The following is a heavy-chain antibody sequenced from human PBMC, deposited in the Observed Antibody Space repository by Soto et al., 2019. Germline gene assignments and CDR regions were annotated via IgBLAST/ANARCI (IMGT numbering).Heavy chain of an antibody. V-gene: IGHV3-7*01. J-gene: IGHJ4*02. CDR3: LRDFYGY. Sequence: GGSLRLSCAASGFTFSSYGMHWVRQAPGKGLEWVANINEDGSTRYYVDSVKGRFTISRDNAKNSLYLQMNSLRAEDTAVYYCLRDFYGYWXQGNMVTVSS. D-gene: IGHD3-10*01. CDR1: GFTFSSYG. CDR2: INEDGSTR.